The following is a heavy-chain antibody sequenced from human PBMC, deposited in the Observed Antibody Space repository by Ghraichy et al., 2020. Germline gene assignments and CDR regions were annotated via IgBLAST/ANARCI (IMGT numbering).Heavy chain of an antibody. D-gene: IGHD5-18*01. V-gene: IGHV3-64D*06. CDR3: VKVVPRLQSWLGYADF. Sequence: GGSLRLSCSASGFSFRSHALYWVRQAPGKGLEYVSAIGSAGISTHYADSVKGRFAISRDISKNTLHLQMSSLRPEDTAMYYCVKVVPRLQSWLGYADFWVQGTLVTVSS. CDR1: GFSFRSHA. CDR2: IGSAGIST. J-gene: IGHJ4*02.